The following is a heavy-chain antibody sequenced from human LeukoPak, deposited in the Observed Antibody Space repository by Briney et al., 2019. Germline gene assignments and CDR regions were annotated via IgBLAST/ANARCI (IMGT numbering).Heavy chain of an antibody. CDR2: IAYDGSRS. CDR1: GFTFGGYG. V-gene: IGHV3-33*01. CDR3: TRYNNDHFDY. Sequence: GGSLRLSCAGAGFTFGGYGMDWFRQTPGKGLEWVAVIAYDGSRSFYADSVKGRFTISRDNSTNTMSVQMDDLRAEDTAVYYCTRYNNDHFDYWGQGTLVTVSS. D-gene: IGHD1-14*01. J-gene: IGHJ4*02.